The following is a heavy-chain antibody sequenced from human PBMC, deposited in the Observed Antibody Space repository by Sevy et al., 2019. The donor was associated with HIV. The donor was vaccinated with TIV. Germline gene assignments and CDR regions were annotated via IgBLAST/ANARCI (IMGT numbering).Heavy chain of an antibody. D-gene: IGHD3-3*01. CDR1: GYTFTSYY. Sequence: ASVKVSCKASGYTFTSYYMHWVRQAPGQGLEWTGIINPSGGSTSYAQKFQGRVTMTRDTSTSTVYMELSSLRSEDTAVYYCARGGGYDFWSGYLYYYGMDVWGQGTTVTVSS. CDR2: INPSGGST. CDR3: ARGGGYDFWSGYLYYYGMDV. V-gene: IGHV1-46*01. J-gene: IGHJ6*02.